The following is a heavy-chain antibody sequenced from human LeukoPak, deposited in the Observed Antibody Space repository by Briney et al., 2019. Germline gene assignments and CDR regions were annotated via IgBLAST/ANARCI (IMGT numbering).Heavy chain of an antibody. J-gene: IGHJ4*02. CDR2: IYYSGST. Sequence: SETLSLTCTVSGGSISIDGYYWSWIRQHPGKGLEWIGYIYYSGSTYYNPSLKSRVTISVDTSKNQFSLKLSSVTAADTAVYYCARSLGYCSSTSCYPSENFGYWGQGTLVTVSS. V-gene: IGHV4-31*03. D-gene: IGHD2-2*01. CDR3: ARSLGYCSSTSCYPSENFGY. CDR1: GGSISIDGYY.